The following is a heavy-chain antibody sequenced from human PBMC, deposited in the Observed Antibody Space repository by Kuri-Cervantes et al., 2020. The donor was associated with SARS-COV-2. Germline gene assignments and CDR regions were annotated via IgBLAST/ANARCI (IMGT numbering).Heavy chain of an antibody. Sequence: GGSLRLSCAASGFTFSNYWMSWVRQSPGKGLEWVANIKQDGSEKYYVDSVKGRFIISRDNAKNSLYLQMNSLRAEDTAVYYCARSTPFRRLVVISQGGAFDIWGQGTMVTVSS. CDR3: ARSTPFRRLVVISQGGAFDI. CDR1: GFTFSNYW. J-gene: IGHJ3*02. D-gene: IGHD3-22*01. CDR2: IKQDGSEK. V-gene: IGHV3-7*05.